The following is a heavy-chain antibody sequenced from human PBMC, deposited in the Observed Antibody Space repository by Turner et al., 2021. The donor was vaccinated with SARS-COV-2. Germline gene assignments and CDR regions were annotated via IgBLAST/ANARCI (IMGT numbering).Heavy chain of an antibody. CDR2: IYSGGST. V-gene: IGHV3-66*01. CDR1: GFAVSNNY. J-gene: IGHJ4*02. D-gene: IGHD4-17*01. CDR3: ATRMTTLPQ. Sequence: EVHLVESGGGLVQPGGSLRLSCAASGFAVSNNYMGWVRQAAGKGLEWVSLIYSGGSTYYAESVTGRFTISRDNSKNTLYLQMNSLRAEDTAVYYCATRMTTLPQWGQGTLVTVSS.